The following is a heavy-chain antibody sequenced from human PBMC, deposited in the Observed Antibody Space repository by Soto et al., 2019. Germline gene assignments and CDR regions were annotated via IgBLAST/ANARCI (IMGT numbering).Heavy chain of an antibody. CDR3: ARHFVAVVIKGWGY. CDR1: GASLDRSNYY. D-gene: IGHD3-22*01. J-gene: IGHJ4*02. V-gene: IGHV4-39*01. CDR2: TYYNGNA. Sequence: QLQLQESGPRLVKPSETLSLTCNVSGASLDRSNYYWDWIRQSPGKGLEWIGTTYYNGNAYYNPSLRSRVTMSVDTSKNQFSLKLMSVTAADTAVYYCARHFVAVVIKGWGYWGQGTLVTVSS.